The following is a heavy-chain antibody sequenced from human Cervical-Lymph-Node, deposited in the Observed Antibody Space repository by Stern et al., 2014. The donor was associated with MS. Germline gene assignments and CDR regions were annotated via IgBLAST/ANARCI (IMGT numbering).Heavy chain of an antibody. J-gene: IGHJ5*02. CDR2: ISYDGSNK. V-gene: IGHV3-30*18. CDR1: GFPFSVYG. Sequence: VQLVESGGGVVQPGRSLRLSCAASGFPFSVYGMHWVRQAPGKGLEWVALISYDGSNKSYADSVKGRFTISRDNSKDTLYLQMNSLRSEDTAVYYCTKRESDFWSGGFDPWGQGTLVTVSS. D-gene: IGHD3-3*01. CDR3: TKRESDFWSGGFDP.